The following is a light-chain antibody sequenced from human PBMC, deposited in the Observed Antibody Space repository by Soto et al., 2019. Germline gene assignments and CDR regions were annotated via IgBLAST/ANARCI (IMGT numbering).Light chain of an antibody. CDR1: QSVGSNF. Sequence: EIVLTQSPGTLYFSPGERATLSCRASQSVGSNFLAWYQQKPGQAPRLLIYGASSRATGIPDRFSGSGSGTDFTLTISRLEPEDFAVYYCQHYGSSPWTFGQGTEVEIK. V-gene: IGKV3-20*01. CDR3: QHYGSSPWT. CDR2: GAS. J-gene: IGKJ1*01.